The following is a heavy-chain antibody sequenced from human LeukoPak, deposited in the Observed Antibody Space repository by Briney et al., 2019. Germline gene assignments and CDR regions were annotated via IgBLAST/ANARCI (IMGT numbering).Heavy chain of an antibody. CDR3: ARRVGFYGSGSLNYFDP. CDR2: VFRTGTT. Sequence: PSETLSLTCSVSGGSIASSSYYWGWIRQPPGKGLEWIGSVFRTGTTYYSASLKSRVSISVDTSKNDFALKLASVTAADTAMYFCARRVGFYGSGSLNYFDPWGQGILVSVSS. CDR1: GGSIASSSYY. J-gene: IGHJ5*01. D-gene: IGHD3-10*01. V-gene: IGHV4-39*02.